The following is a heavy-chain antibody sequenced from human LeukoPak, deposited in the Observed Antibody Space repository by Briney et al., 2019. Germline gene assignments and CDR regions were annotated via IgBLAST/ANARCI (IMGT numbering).Heavy chain of an antibody. CDR3: ARITMVRGVNFFDY. V-gene: IGHV4-30-4*01. J-gene: IGHJ4*02. CDR1: GGSISSGDYY. CDR2: IYYSGST. D-gene: IGHD3-10*01. Sequence: SETLSLTCTVSGGSISSGDYYWSWIRQPPGKGLEWIGYIYYSGSTYYNPSLKSRVTISVDTSKNQFSLKLSSVTAADTAVYYCARITMVRGVNFFDYGGQGTLVTVSS.